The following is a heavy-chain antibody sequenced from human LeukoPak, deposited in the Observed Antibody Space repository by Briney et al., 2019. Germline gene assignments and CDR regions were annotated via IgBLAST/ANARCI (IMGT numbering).Heavy chain of an antibody. J-gene: IGHJ5*02. CDR1: GYTFSSYE. CDR2: MNPNSGQS. V-gene: IGHV1-8*01. Sequence: SVKVSCKDSGYTFSSYEINWVRQTTGPGLEWMGWMNPNSGQSGYAQKFQGRVTMTRNSSISPAYLELSSLRSEDSAVYYCAREGIADTVGWFDPWGQGTLVTVS. D-gene: IGHD6-13*01. CDR3: AREGIADTVGWFDP.